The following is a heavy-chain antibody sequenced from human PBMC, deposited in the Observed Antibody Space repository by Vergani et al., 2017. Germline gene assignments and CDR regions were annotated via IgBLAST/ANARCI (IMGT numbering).Heavy chain of an antibody. V-gene: IGHV1-69*01. D-gene: IGHD6-13*01. Sequence: QVQLVQSGAEVKKPGSSVKVSCKASGGTFSSYAISWVRQAPGQGLEWMGGIIPIFGTANYAQKFQGRVTITADESTSTAYMELSSLRAEDTAAYYCAGVLRIAAAGAFDIWGQGTMVTVSS. CDR2: IIPIFGTA. CDR3: AGVLRIAAAGAFDI. J-gene: IGHJ3*02. CDR1: GGTFSSYA.